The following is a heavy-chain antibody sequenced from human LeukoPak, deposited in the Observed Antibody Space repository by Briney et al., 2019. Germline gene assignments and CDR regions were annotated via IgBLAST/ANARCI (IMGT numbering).Heavy chain of an antibody. CDR1: GYTFTSYD. J-gene: IGHJ5*01. CDR3: AREGYCANGVCSRGNWFDP. Sequence: ASVKVSCKASGYTFTSYDINWVRQATGRGLEWMGIINPSGGSTSYAQKFQGRVTMTRDTSTSTVYMELRSLRSEDGAVYYCAREGYCANGVCSRGNWFDPWGQGTLVTVSS. V-gene: IGHV1-46*01. CDR2: INPSGGST. D-gene: IGHD2-8*01.